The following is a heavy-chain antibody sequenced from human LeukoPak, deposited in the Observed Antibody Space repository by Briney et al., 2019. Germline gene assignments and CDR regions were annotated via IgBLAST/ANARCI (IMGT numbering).Heavy chain of an antibody. CDR2: IYYSGST. CDR1: GGSIRSGDYY. Sequence: SDALSLTCTVSGGSIRSGDYYWGWIRKPPGKGLEWIGYIYYSGSTYYNPSLRSRLTISGDAAKNQFSLKLSSVTAADTAVYYCVRVSGGSGSYHSGYYGMDVWGQGTTVTVSS. D-gene: IGHD3-10*01. J-gene: IGHJ6*02. V-gene: IGHV4-30-4*02. CDR3: VRVSGGSGSYHSGYYGMDV.